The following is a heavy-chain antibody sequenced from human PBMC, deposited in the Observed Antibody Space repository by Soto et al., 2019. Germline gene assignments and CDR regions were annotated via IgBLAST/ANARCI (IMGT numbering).Heavy chain of an antibody. CDR2: ISGSGGST. Sequence: PGGSLRLSCAASGFTFSSYAMSWVRQAPGKGLEWVSAISGSGGSTYYADSVKGRFTISRDNSKNTLYLQMNGLRAEDTAVYYCAKVHDYGNWFDPWGQGTLVTVSS. CDR3: AKVHDYGNWFDP. CDR1: GFTFSSYA. J-gene: IGHJ5*02. V-gene: IGHV3-23*01. D-gene: IGHD4-17*01.